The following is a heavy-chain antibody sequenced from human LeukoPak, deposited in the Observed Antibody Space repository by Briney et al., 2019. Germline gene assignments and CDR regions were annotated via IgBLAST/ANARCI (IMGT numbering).Heavy chain of an antibody. V-gene: IGHV4-39*07. CDR1: GGSISSSSYY. D-gene: IGHD5-12*01. Sequence: SETLSLTCTVSGGSISSSSYYWGWIRQPPGKGLEWIGSIYYSGSTYYIPSLKSRVTISVDTSKNQCSLKLSSVTAADTAVYYCASYSGYDKTFDYWGQGTLVTVSS. CDR3: ASYSGYDKTFDY. J-gene: IGHJ4*02. CDR2: IYYSGST.